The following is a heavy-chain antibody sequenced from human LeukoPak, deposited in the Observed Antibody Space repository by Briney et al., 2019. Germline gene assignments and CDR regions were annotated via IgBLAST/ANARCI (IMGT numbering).Heavy chain of an antibody. CDR3: ARRAAYCGGDCYPD. CDR1: GGSISSGGYF. CDR2: IHYSGST. J-gene: IGHJ4*02. Sequence: SETLSLTCAVSGGSISSGGYFWGWFRQPPGMGLEWIGSIHYSGSTYSNPSLKSRVTMSVDTSKNHFSLKLSSVTAADTAVYYCARRAAYCGGDCYPDWGQGTLVTVSS. D-gene: IGHD2-21*02. V-gene: IGHV4-39*02.